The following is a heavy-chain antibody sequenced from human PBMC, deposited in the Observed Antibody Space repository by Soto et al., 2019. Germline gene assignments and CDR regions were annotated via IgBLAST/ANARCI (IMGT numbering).Heavy chain of an antibody. CDR1: GGSISSGGYY. D-gene: IGHD5-18*01. CDR2: IYYSGST. CDR3: ARSGYSYGPNPLLY. Sequence: QVQLQESGPGLVKPSQTLSLTCTVSGGSISSGGYYWSWIRQHPGKGLEWIGYIYYSGSTYSNPSLKSRVNISVDTSKNQFSLKLSSVTAADTAVYYCARSGYSYGPNPLLYWGQGTLVTVSS. V-gene: IGHV4-31*03. J-gene: IGHJ4*02.